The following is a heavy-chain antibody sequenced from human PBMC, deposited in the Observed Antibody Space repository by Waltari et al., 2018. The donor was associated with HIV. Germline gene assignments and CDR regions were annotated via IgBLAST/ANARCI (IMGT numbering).Heavy chain of an antibody. D-gene: IGHD2-21*02. CDR2: ISGSGSTI. CDR3: ARDGHHGVTKRGNAFDL. V-gene: IGHV3-48*03. J-gene: IGHJ3*01. Sequence: EEQWVVGGGGAVQSGGSLRLSCVATRFTFSNYEMNWVRQAPGKDLEWISYISGSGSTIYYSDSVKGRFTISRDNAKNSLYLRMNYLTAEDTAIYYCARDGHHGVTKRGNAFDLWGQGTMVTVSP. CDR1: RFTFSNYE.